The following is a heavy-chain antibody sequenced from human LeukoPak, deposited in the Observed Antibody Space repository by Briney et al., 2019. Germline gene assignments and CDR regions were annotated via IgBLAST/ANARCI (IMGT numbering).Heavy chain of an antibody. CDR1: GFTFSSYE. CDR3: ARKRRDGYNPWYYYSYMDV. V-gene: IGHV3-48*03. Sequence: GGSLRLSCAASGFTFSSYEKNWVRQAPGKGLEWVSYISSSGSTIYYADSVKGRFTISRDNAKNSLYLQMNSLRAEDTAVYYCARKRRDGYNPWYYYSYMDVWGKGTTVTVSS. CDR2: ISSSGSTI. J-gene: IGHJ6*03. D-gene: IGHD5-24*01.